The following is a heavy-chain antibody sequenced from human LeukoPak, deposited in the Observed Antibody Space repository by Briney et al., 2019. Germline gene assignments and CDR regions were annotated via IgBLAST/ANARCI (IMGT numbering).Heavy chain of an antibody. CDR3: ARMEYSSGWGIDY. CDR2: IKQDGSEK. Sequence: GGSLRLSCAASGFTFSSYWMSWVRQAPGKGPEWVANIKQDGSEKYYVDSVKGRFTISRDNAKNSLYLQMNSLRAEDTAVYYCARMEYSSGWGIDYWGQGTLVTVSS. CDR1: GFTFSSYW. V-gene: IGHV3-7*01. D-gene: IGHD6-19*01. J-gene: IGHJ4*02.